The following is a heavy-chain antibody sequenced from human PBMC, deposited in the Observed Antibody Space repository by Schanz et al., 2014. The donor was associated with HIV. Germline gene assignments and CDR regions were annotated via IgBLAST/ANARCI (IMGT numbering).Heavy chain of an antibody. V-gene: IGHV1-8*01. CDR3: ARAGLWYNSGDYYGSAFDV. CDR1: GSTFPDLD. Sequence: QVRLAQSGDEVKRPGASVTVSCMAVGSTFPDLDINWVRQAAGQGLEWMAWINPKSGNTGYARKFQGRVTVTINTSKRTIYMELRGLTSEDAAVYYCARAGLWYNSGDYYGSAFDVWGPGTAVTVAS. J-gene: IGHJ3*01. D-gene: IGHD3-3*01. CDR2: INPKSGNT.